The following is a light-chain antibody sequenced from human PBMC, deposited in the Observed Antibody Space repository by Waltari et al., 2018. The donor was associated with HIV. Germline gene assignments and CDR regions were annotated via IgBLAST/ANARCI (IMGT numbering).Light chain of an antibody. CDR2: DAS. CDR1: QSVSSY. J-gene: IGKJ1*01. Sequence: EIVLTQSPATLSLSPGDRATLSCRAGQSVSSYLAWYQQKPGQAPRLLIYDASNRATGIPARFSGSGSGTDFTLTISSLEPEDFAVYYCQQRSNWPPWTFGQGTKVEIK. V-gene: IGKV3-11*01. CDR3: QQRSNWPPWT.